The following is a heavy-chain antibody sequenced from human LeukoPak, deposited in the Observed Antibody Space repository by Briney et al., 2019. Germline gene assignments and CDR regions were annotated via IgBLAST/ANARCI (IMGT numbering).Heavy chain of an antibody. CDR2: IFYSGNT. J-gene: IGHJ3*02. D-gene: IGHD2-2*01. Sequence: PSETLSLTCTVSGGSISSYYWSWIRQPPGKGLEWIGSIFYSGNTYYNPSLKSRVTISVDTSKNQFSLKLSSVTAADTAVYYCATGLGVPAENSFDIWGQGTMVTVSS. V-gene: IGHV4-59*04. CDR1: GGSISSYY. CDR3: ATGLGVPAENSFDI.